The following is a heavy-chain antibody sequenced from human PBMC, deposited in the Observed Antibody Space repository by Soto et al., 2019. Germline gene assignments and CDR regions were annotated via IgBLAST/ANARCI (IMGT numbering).Heavy chain of an antibody. CDR3: AKDKDIASPYYYYYAMDV. CDR1: GFTFSSYG. CDR2: ISYDGSNK. Sequence: QVQLVESGGGVVQPGRSLRLSCAASGFTFSSYGMHWVRQAPGKGLEWVAVISYDGSNKYYADSVKGRFTISRDNSKNTLYLQMNSLRAEDTAVYYCAKDKDIASPYYYYYAMDVWGQGTTVTVSS. J-gene: IGHJ6*02. V-gene: IGHV3-30*18. D-gene: IGHD2-15*01.